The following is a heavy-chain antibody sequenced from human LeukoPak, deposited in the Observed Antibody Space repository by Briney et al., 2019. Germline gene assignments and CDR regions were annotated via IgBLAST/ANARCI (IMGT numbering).Heavy chain of an antibody. CDR1: GDSVSSSSAI. V-gene: IGHV6-1*01. J-gene: IGHJ4*02. CDR2: TYYRSKWYN. CDR3: AREVRHSSSWYPFDI. D-gene: IGHD6-13*01. Sequence: SQTLSLTCAISGDSVSSSSAIWNWIRQSPSRGLEWLGRTYYRSKWYNDSAVSVKSRINVIPDTSRNQFSLQLNSVTPDDTAVYYCAREVRHSSSWYPFDIWGQGTPVTVSS.